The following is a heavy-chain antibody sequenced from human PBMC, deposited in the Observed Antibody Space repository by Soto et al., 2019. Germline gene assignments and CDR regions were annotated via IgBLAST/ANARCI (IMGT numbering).Heavy chain of an antibody. V-gene: IGHV3-30-3*01. Sequence: GGPLRLSCTASGFTFSSYSMHWVRQAPDKGLQWVAVISYDGSNKYYADTVKGRFTISRDNSKNTLYLQMNSLRAEDTAVYYCARDFGYSYEYYYYGMDVWGQGTTVTVS. CDR2: ISYDGSNK. D-gene: IGHD5-18*01. CDR1: GFTFSSYS. CDR3: ARDFGYSYEYYYYGMDV. J-gene: IGHJ6*02.